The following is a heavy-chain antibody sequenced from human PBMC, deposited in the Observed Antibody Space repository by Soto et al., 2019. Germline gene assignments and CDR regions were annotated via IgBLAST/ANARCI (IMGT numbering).Heavy chain of an antibody. CDR1: GGSISSYY. Sequence: SETLSLTCTVSGGSISSYYWSWIRQPPGKGLEWIGYIYYSGSTNYNPSLKSRVTISVDTSKNQFSLKLRSVTAADTAVYYCTCSLRGNYAYPSHFDFSGQGTLVTVSS. CDR2: IYYSGST. J-gene: IGHJ4*02. V-gene: IGHV4-59*01. D-gene: IGHD1-7*01. CDR3: TCSLRGNYAYPSHFDF.